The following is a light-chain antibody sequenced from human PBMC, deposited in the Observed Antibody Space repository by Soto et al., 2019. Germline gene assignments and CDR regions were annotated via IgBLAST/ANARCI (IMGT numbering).Light chain of an antibody. CDR2: WAS. V-gene: IGKV4-1*01. J-gene: IGKJ5*01. Sequence: DIVMTQSPDSLAVSLGERATISCKSSQSVSYSSNNKNDLDWYQKKPGRPPKLLIYWASTRESGVPDRFSGSGSGTDFTLTISSLQAEDVAVYYCQQYYSRPPEPSTFGQGTRLEIK. CDR3: QQYYSRPPEPST. CDR1: QSVSYSSNNKND.